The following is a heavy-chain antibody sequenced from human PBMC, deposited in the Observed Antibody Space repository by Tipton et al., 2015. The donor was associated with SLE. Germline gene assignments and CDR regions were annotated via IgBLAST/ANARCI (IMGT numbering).Heavy chain of an antibody. CDR1: GGSIDISAYY. V-gene: IGHV4-39*01. CDR3: ARICRRWPGYYYVMDV. CDR2: VYYNGST. Sequence: TLSLTCTVSGGSIDISAYYWGWIRQPPGKGLEWIGSVYYNGSTYYNPSLKSRVTISVDTSKNQFSLKLSSMTAADTAVYYCARICRRWPGYYYVMDVWGQGTTVTVSS. J-gene: IGHJ6*02. D-gene: IGHD4-23*01.